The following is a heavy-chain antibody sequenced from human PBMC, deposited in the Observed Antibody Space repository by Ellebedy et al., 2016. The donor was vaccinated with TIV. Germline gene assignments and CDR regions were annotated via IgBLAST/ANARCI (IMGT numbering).Heavy chain of an antibody. D-gene: IGHD6-13*01. V-gene: IGHV1-24*01. CDR2: FDPEDGET. J-gene: IGHJ2*01. Sequence: AASVKVSCKVSGYTLTELSMHWVRQAPGKGLEWMGGFDPEDGETIYAQIFQGRVTMTRDTSTSTVYMELTSLRSEDTAVYYCARGGSGTDWYFDLWGRGTLVTVSS. CDR3: ARGGSGTDWYFDL. CDR1: GYTLTELS.